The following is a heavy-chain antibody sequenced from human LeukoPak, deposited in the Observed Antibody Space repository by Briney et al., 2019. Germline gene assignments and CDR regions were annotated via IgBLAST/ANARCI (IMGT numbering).Heavy chain of an antibody. CDR2: IYSSGST. CDR3: ARVFSPPVNHYDSSDYIGDAFDI. Sequence: KSSQTLSLTCTVSGDSISGGNYYWSWIRQPAGKALEWIGRIYSSGSTNYNPSLKSRVTISVDTSKNQFSLRLSSVTAADTAVYYCARVFSPPVNHYDSSDYIGDAFDIWGQGTMVTVSS. J-gene: IGHJ3*02. D-gene: IGHD3-22*01. CDR1: GDSISGGNYY. V-gene: IGHV4-61*02.